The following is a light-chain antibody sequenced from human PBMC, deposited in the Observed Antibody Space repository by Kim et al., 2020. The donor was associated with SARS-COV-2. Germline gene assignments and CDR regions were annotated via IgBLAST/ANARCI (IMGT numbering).Light chain of an antibody. CDR2: GTS. CDR3: QHYIRWPLSIA. V-gene: IGKV3-15*01. CDR1: QTVSSN. J-gene: IGKJ5*01. Sequence: EIVMTQSPATLSVSPGDTATLSCRASQTVSSNYLAWYQQKPGQAPRLLIFGTSTRAAGISARFSGSGSGTEFTLTISGLQSEDFAVYYCQHYIRWPLSIAFGQGTRLEIK.